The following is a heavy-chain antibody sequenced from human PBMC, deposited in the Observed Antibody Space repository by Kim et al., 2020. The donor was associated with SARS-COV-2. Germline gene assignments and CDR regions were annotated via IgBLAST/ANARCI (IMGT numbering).Heavy chain of an antibody. CDR2: INGGNGNT. CDR3: AREGSGSYNWLDP. Sequence: ASVKVSCKASGYTFDTFSLYWLRQAPGQRFEWMGWINGGNGNTRYSQNFQGRVIFTRDTSATTAYMELTSLTFKDTAVYYCAREGSGSYNWLDPCGQGTLITVYS. J-gene: IGHJ5*02. CDR1: GYTFDTFS. V-gene: IGHV1-3*01. D-gene: IGHD3-10*01.